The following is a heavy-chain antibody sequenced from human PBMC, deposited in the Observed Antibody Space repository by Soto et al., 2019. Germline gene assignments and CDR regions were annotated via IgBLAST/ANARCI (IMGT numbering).Heavy chain of an antibody. Sequence: QVQLVESGGGVVQPGRSLRLSCAASGFPFTTYGMHWVREGPGKGLEWVAVISYDGSNKYYADSVKGRFTISRDNSKNTLYLQMNSLRPEDTVLYCCVGGEDYVDCRGQGTLVTVSS. J-gene: IGHJ4*02. CDR3: VGGEDYVDC. D-gene: IGHD3-10*01. V-gene: IGHV3-30*03. CDR2: ISYDGSNK. CDR1: GFPFTTYG.